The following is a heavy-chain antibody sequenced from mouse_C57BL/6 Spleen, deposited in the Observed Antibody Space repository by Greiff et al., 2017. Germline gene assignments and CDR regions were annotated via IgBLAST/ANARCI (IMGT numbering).Heavy chain of an antibody. J-gene: IGHJ1*03. V-gene: IGHV3-6*01. D-gene: IGHD1-1*01. CDR1: GYSITSGYY. CDR2: ISYDGSN. CDR3: ARETYGSPHWYFDV. Sequence: VQLQQSGPGLVKPSQSLSLTCSVTGYSITSGYYWNWIRQFPGNKLEWMGYISYDGSNNYNPSLKNRISITRDTSKNQFFLKLNSVTTEDTATYYCARETYGSPHWYFDVWGTGTTVTVSS.